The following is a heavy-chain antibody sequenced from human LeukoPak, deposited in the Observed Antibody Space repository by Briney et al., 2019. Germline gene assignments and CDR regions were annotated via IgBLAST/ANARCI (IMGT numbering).Heavy chain of an antibody. V-gene: IGHV3-33*01. CDR2: IWYDGSNK. D-gene: IGHD5-18*01. CDR3: ARVFRDTAMAFDAFDV. J-gene: IGHJ3*01. CDR1: GFTFSSYG. Sequence: GGSLRHSCAASGFTFSSYGMHWVRQAPGKGLEWVAVIWYDGSNKYCADFVKGRFIISRDNSKNTLYLQMNSLRAEDTAVYYCARVFRDTAMAFDAFDVWGQGTMVTVSS.